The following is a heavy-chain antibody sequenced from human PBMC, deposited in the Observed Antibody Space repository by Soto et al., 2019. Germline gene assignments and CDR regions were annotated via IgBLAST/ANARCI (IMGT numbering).Heavy chain of an antibody. J-gene: IGHJ6*02. Sequence: GSLRLSCAASGFTFSNAWMNWVRQAPGKGLEWVGRIKSKTDGGTTDYAAPVKGRFTISRDDSKNTLYLQMNSLKTEDTAVYYCTTSEGIAVTTQPTYYYYYGMDVWGQGTTVTVSS. V-gene: IGHV3-15*07. CDR2: IKSKTDGGTT. CDR3: TTSEGIAVTTQPTYYYYYGMDV. D-gene: IGHD6-19*01. CDR1: GFTFSNAW.